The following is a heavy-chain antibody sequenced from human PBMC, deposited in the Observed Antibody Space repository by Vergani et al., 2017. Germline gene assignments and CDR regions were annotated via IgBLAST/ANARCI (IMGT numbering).Heavy chain of an antibody. Sequence: EVQLLQSGGGVIQPGGSVRLSCAASGFTFSACPMTWVRQAPGKGLEWVSAISARYSSTYYADSVKGRFTISRDNSKNMLYLQMNSLRAGDTAVYYCARLSYDTTPYLQGGYDCWGQGTLVSVSS. J-gene: IGHJ4*02. CDR2: ISARYSST. D-gene: IGHD3-22*01. CDR3: ARLSYDTTPYLQGGYDC. CDR1: GFTFSACP. V-gene: IGHV3-23*01.